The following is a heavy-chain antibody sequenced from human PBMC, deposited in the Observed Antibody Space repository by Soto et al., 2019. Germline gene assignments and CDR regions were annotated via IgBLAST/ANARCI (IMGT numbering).Heavy chain of an antibody. CDR2: IYWDDDK. Sequence: QITLKESGPTLVKPTQTLTLTCTFSGFSLSTIGVGVGWIRQPPGKALEWLALIYWDDDKRYSPSLKNRLTIXKXTXTNQVVLTMTNMDPVDSATYYCAHRRGYNYGTLFDDWGQGTLVTVSS. CDR1: GFSLSTIGVG. CDR3: AHRRGYNYGTLFDD. V-gene: IGHV2-5*02. J-gene: IGHJ4*02. D-gene: IGHD5-18*01.